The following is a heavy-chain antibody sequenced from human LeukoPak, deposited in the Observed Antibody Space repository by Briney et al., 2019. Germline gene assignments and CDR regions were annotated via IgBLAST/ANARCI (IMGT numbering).Heavy chain of an antibody. D-gene: IGHD3-3*01. CDR1: GGSISSYY. J-gene: IGHJ3*02. CDR2: IYYSGST. CDR3: ARCPLMDDFWSGQFDI. V-gene: IGHV4-59*08. Sequence: PETLSLTCTVSGGSISSYYWSWIRQPPGKGLEWIGYIYYSGSTNYNPPLKSRVTISVDTSKNQFSLKLSSVTAADTAVYYCARCPLMDDFWSGQFDIWGQGTMVTVSS.